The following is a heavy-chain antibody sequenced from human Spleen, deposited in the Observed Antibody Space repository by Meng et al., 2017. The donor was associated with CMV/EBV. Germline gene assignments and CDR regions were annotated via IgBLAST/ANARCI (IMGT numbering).Heavy chain of an antibody. CDR1: GFTFSPYS. V-gene: IGHV3-21*04. Sequence: GESLKISCAASGFTFSPYSMTWVRQAPGKGLEWVSSLSSQGDDKYYTDSVKGRFTISRDNSKNTLYLQMNSLRAEDTAVYYCARDSDSSGYYYSFDYWGQGTLVTVSS. D-gene: IGHD3-22*01. CDR3: ARDSDSSGYYYSFDY. CDR2: LSSQGDDK. J-gene: IGHJ4*02.